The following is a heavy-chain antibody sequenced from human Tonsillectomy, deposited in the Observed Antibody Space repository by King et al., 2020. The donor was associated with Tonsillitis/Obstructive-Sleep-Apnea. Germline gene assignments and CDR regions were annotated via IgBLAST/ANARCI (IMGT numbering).Heavy chain of an antibody. CDR1: GFTFSNAW. D-gene: IGHD3-10*01. CDR3: TTEPGLTGSALGIKY. Sequence: VQLVESGGGLVKPGGSLRLSCAASGFTFSNAWMNWVRQAPGKGLEWVGRIKSKTDGGTTDYAAPVKGRFTISRDDSKNTLYLQMNSLKTEDTSVYYCTTEPGLTGSALGIKYWGEESLVTVSP. CDR2: IKSKTDGGTT. V-gene: IGHV3-15*07. J-gene: IGHJ4*02.